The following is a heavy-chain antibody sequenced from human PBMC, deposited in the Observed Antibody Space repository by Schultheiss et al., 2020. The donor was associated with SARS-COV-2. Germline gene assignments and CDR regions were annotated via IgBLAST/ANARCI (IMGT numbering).Heavy chain of an antibody. CDR2: ISSSGSTI. Sequence: GESLKISCAASGFTFSSSWMHWVRQAPGKGLEWVSYISSSGSTIYYADSVKGRFTISIDNAKNSVYLQMNSLRVEDTAVYYCASSPRISIRGQGTLVTVSS. CDR3: ASSPRISI. D-gene: IGHD3-3*01. V-gene: IGHV3-48*04. CDR1: GFTFSSSW. J-gene: IGHJ4*02.